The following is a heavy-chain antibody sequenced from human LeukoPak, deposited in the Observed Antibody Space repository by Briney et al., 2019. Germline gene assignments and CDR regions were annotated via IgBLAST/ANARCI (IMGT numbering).Heavy chain of an antibody. V-gene: IGHV3-23*01. CDR2: ISGSGGST. CDR1: GFTFSSYA. D-gene: IGHD3-16*01. J-gene: IGHJ6*02. Sequence: GGSLRLSCAASGFTFSSYAMSWVRQAPGKGLEWVSAISGSGGSTYYADSVKGRFTISRDNSKNTLYLQMNSLRAEDTAVYYCALGSYGHIYGMDAWGQGTTVTVSS. CDR3: ALGSYGHIYGMDA.